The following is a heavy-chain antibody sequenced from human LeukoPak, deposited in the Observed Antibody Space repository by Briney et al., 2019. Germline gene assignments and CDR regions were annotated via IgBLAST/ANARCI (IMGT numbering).Heavy chain of an antibody. CDR3: ARHFHSAWFGF. D-gene: IGHD5-18*01. CDR2: IYPGGSNG. Sequence: GESLRISCKCSGFDFTAYGIAWVRQMPGKGLEWMGNIYPGGSNGRYSPSFQGQVAMSADKSITTVYLQWSSPKASDTAMYYCARHFHSAWFGFWGQGSLVTVSS. V-gene: IGHV5-51*01. J-gene: IGHJ4*02. CDR1: GFDFTAYG.